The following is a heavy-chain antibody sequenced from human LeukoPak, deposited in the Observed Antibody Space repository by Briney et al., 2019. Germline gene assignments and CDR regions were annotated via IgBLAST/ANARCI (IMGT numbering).Heavy chain of an antibody. CDR3: ARDGSSSFPRSGFLRYFDY. J-gene: IGHJ4*02. Sequence: SETLSLTCTVSGGSISSYYWSWIRQPPGKGLEWIGYIYYSGSTNYNPSLKSRVTISVDTSKNQFSLKLSSVTAADTAVYYCARDGSSSFPRSGFLRYFDYWGQGTLVTVSS. D-gene: IGHD6-6*01. CDR2: IYYSGST. CDR1: GGSISSYY. V-gene: IGHV4-59*12.